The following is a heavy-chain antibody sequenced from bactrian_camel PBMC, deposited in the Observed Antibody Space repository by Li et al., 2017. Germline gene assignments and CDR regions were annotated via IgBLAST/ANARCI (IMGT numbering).Heavy chain of an antibody. V-gene: IGHV3S53*01. CDR1: GYTSSVNF. D-gene: IGHD4*01. CDR3: ARGINEYFLSLTESDYSD. J-gene: IGHJ4*01. Sequence: HVQLVESGGETVQAGGSLRLSCAASGYTSSVNFLAWFRQAPGKQREGVATINTPGKTRYADSVKGRFTISRDDSKNTLYLQMNNLEPADTAMYYCARGINEYFLSLTESDYSDWGQGTQVTVS. CDR2: INTPGKT.